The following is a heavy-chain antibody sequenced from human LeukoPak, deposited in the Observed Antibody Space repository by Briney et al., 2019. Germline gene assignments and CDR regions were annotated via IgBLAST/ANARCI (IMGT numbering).Heavy chain of an antibody. J-gene: IGHJ4*02. V-gene: IGHV3-43*01. CDR2: ISWDGVST. CDR1: GFTFDDYT. D-gene: IGHD1-26*01. CDR3: AKDGGSGATRPIDF. Sequence: PGGSLRLSCAASGFTFDDYTMHWVRQAPGKGLEWVSLISWDGVSTYYADSVKGRFTISRDNSKNSLYLHLNSLRTEDTAFYYCAKDGGSGATRPIDFWGQGTLVTVFS.